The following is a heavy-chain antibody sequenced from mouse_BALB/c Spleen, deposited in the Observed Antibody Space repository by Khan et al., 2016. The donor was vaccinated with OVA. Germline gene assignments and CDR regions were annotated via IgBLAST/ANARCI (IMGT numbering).Heavy chain of an antibody. CDR1: GFTFSTYG. J-gene: IGHJ3*01. D-gene: IGHD1-1*01. Sequence: EVQLVESGGDLVKPGGSLKLSCAASGFTFSTYGMSWVRQAPDKRLEWVATVSTGGSYTSYPDSVKGRFTISRDNAKKTLYLQMGGLRSEDTAMFYCTRLAYYYDSEGFAYWGQGTLVTVS. CDR2: VSTGGSYT. V-gene: IGHV5-6*01. CDR3: TRLAYYYDSEGFAY.